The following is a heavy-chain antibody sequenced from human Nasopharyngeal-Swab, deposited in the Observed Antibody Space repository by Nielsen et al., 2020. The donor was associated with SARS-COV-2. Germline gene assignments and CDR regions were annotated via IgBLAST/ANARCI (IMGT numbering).Heavy chain of an antibody. J-gene: IGHJ4*02. D-gene: IGHD2-2*01. Sequence: LSLTCAASGFTFRSYWMSWVRQAPGKGLEWVAHIKQSGSGQYYVDSVKGRFTISRDNAKNSLSLQMNSLRAEGTAVYYCARYCSTTSCPRGFDYWGQGTLVTVSS. V-gene: IGHV3-7*01. CDR2: IKQSGSGQ. CDR1: GFTFRSYW. CDR3: ARYCSTTSCPRGFDY.